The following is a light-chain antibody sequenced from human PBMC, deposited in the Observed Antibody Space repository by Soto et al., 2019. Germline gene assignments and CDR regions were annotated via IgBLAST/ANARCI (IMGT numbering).Light chain of an antibody. CDR2: AAS. J-gene: IGKJ2*01. CDR3: QQSYRTPVT. Sequence: DIQMTQSPSSLSASVGDRVTITCRASQSIATFLNWYQQRPGQAPRLLIYAASNLEHGVPSTFRGSGSETLYTLTISSLQPEDFATYYCQQSYRTPVTFGQGTKLEIK. V-gene: IGKV1-39*01. CDR1: QSIATF.